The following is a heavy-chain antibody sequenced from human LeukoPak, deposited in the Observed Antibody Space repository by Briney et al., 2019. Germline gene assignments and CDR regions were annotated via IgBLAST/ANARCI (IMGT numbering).Heavy chain of an antibody. V-gene: IGHV3-23*01. CDR2: ISGSGGST. CDR3: AKDRVVPASIFSSGGGFYFGC. D-gene: IGHD2-2*01. CDR1: GFTFSSYA. Sequence: GGSLRLSCAASGFTFSSYAMSWVRQAPGKGLEWVSAISGSGGSTYYAGSVKGRFTISRDNCQNTLYLQMNSLRAEDTAVYYFAKDRVVPASIFSSGGGFYFGCWGQGTLVTVS. J-gene: IGHJ4*02.